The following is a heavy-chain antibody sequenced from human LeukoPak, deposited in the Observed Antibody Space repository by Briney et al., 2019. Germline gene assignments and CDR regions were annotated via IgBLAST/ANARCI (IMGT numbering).Heavy chain of an antibody. CDR3: AKDDSFDY. V-gene: IGHV3-9*01. CDR2: ISWNSGSI. Sequence: GGSLRLSCAASGFTFDDYAMHWVRQAPGKGLEWVSGISWNSGSIGYADSVKGRFTISRDNAKNSLHLQMNSLRAEDTALYYCAKDDSFDYWGQGTLVTVSS. CDR1: GFTFDDYA. J-gene: IGHJ4*02.